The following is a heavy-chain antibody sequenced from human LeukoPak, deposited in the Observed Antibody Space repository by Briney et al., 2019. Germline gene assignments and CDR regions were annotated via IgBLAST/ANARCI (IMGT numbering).Heavy chain of an antibody. D-gene: IGHD3-10*01. J-gene: IGHJ4*02. CDR1: GYTFTSYA. CDR2: INAGNGNT. Sequence: ASVKVSCKASGYTFTSYAMHWVRQAPGQRLEWMGWINAGNGNTKYSQKFQGRVTITRDTSASTAYMELSSLRSEDTAVYYCARDHEDVYGSGSYKLWGQGTRVTVSS. V-gene: IGHV1-3*01. CDR3: ARDHEDVYGSGSYKL.